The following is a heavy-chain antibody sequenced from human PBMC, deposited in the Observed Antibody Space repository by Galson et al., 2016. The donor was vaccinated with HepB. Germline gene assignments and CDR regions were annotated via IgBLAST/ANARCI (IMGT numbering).Heavy chain of an antibody. V-gene: IGHV1-18*01. CDR3: ARDIDYVVDY. CDR2: INGYNGNT. Sequence: SVKVSCKASGYTFRNHGMTWVRQAPGQGPEWMGWINGYNGNTHYAHELQGRVTVTTDTSTSTAYMELRSLRSDDTAVYYCARDIDYVVDYWGQGTLVTVSS. D-gene: IGHD4-17*01. J-gene: IGHJ4*02. CDR1: GYTFRNHG.